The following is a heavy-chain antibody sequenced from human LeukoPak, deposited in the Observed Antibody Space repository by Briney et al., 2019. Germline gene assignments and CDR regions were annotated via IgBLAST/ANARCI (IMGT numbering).Heavy chain of an antibody. CDR2: IRSKAYGGTT. Sequence: GGSLRLSCTASGFTFGDYAMSWVRQAPGKGLEWVGFIRSKAYGGTTEYAAAVKGRFTISRDDSKSIAYLQMNSLKTDDTAVYYCTRGRLELNYWGQGTLVTVSS. J-gene: IGHJ4*02. V-gene: IGHV3-49*04. CDR1: GFTFGDYA. CDR3: TRGRLELNY. D-gene: IGHD1-7*01.